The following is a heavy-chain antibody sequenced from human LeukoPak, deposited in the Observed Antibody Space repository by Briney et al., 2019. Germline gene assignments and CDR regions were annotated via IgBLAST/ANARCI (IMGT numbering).Heavy chain of an antibody. CDR1: GGTFSSYA. V-gene: IGHV1-69*01. CDR2: IIPIFGTA. CDR3: ASFVAAAGPFDY. J-gene: IGHJ4*02. D-gene: IGHD6-13*01. Sequence: ASVKVSCKASGGTFSSYAISWVRQAPGQGLEWVGGIIPIFGTANYAQKFQGRVTITADESTSTAYMELSSLRSEDTAVYYCASFVAAAGPFDYWGQGTLVTVSS.